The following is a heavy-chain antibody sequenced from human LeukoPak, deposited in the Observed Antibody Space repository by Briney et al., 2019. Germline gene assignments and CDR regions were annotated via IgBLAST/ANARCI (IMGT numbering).Heavy chain of an antibody. Sequence: SCKAXXYTXXSXYMHWVRQAPGQGLEWMGIINPSGGSTNYAQKFQGRVTMTRETSTRTVYMELSSLRSEDTAVYYCARDDIAVAGYDYWGQGTLVTVSS. CDR1: XYTXXSXY. V-gene: IGHV1-46*01. D-gene: IGHD6-19*01. CDR2: INPSGGST. J-gene: IGHJ4*02. CDR3: ARDDIAVAGYDY.